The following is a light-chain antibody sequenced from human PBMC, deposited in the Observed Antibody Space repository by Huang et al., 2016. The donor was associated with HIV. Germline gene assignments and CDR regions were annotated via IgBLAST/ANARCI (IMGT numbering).Light chain of an antibody. CDR3: MQAIQIPT. J-gene: IGKJ3*01. Sequence: DIVMTQSPLSLPVTPGEPASISCRSSQSLLHRTGYNYLDWYLQKPGQSPQLLIYLGSNRASGVPDRFSGGGSGTDFTLKISRVEAEDVGIYYCMQAIQIPTFGPGTKVDIK. CDR1: QSLLHRTGYNY. V-gene: IGKV2-28*01. CDR2: LGS.